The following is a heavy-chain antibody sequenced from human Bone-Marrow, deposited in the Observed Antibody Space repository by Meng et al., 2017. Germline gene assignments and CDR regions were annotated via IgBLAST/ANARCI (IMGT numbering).Heavy chain of an antibody. CDR2: ISSSSSYI. J-gene: IGHJ4*02. Sequence: GESLKISCAASGITFSSYNMNWVRQAPGKGLEWVSSISSSSSYIYYADSMKGRFTISRDNAKNSLYLQMNSLRVEDTAVYYCASIITMVRGVTEGRLAPGRPYTVPHDYWGQGTLVTVSS. D-gene: IGHD3-10*01. V-gene: IGHV3-21*01. CDR1: GITFSSYN. CDR3: ASIITMVRGVTEGRLAPGRPYTVPHDY.